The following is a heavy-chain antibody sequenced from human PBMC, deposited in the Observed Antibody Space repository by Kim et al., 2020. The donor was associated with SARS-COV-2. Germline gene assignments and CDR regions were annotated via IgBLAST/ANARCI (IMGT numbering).Heavy chain of an antibody. CDR3: ARGRRYYYGSGSYSYYFDY. D-gene: IGHD3-10*01. J-gene: IGHJ4*02. CDR1: GGSFSGYY. V-gene: IGHV4-34*01. Sequence: SETLSLTCAVYGGSFSGYYWSWIRQPPGKGLEWIGEINHSGSTNYNPSPKSRVTITVDTSKNQFSLKLSSVTAADTAVYYCARGRRYYYGSGSYSYYFDYWGQGTLVTVSS. CDR2: INHSGST.